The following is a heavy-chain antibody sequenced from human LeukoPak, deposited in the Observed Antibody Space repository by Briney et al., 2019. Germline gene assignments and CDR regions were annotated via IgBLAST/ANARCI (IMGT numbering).Heavy chain of an antibody. Sequence: PGGSLRLSCAASGFTFNRYWMHWVRQAPGKGLVWVSRISPDGNSATYADSVKGRFTISRDNAKNTLYLQMHSLRAEDSAVYYCVSLDGVYYYYMDVWGQGTTVIVSS. J-gene: IGHJ6*02. V-gene: IGHV3-74*03. CDR3: VSLDGVYYYYMDV. CDR2: ISPDGNSA. CDR1: GFTFNRYW. D-gene: IGHD3/OR15-3a*01.